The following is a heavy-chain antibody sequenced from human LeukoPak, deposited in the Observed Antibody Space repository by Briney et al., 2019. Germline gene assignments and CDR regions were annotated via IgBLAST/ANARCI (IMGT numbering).Heavy chain of an antibody. Sequence: SETQSLTCTVSGGSISSSSYYWGWIRQPPGKGLEWIGSIYYSGSTYYNPSLKSRVTISVDTSKNQFSLKLSSVTAADTAVYYCARGVVEMATIVIDYWGQGTLVTVSS. V-gene: IGHV4-39*07. CDR1: GGSISSSSYY. CDR3: ARGVVEMATIVIDY. J-gene: IGHJ4*02. D-gene: IGHD5-24*01. CDR2: IYYSGST.